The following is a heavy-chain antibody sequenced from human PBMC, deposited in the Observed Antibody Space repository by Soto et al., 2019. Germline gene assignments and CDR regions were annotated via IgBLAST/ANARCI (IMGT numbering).Heavy chain of an antibody. D-gene: IGHD1-1*01. V-gene: IGHV3-15*07. CDR1: GFTFSNAW. CDR3: ILGWPYDDGWFAP. J-gene: IGHJ5*02. CDR2: IKSKTDGGTT. Sequence: EVQLVESGGGLVKPGGSLRLSCAASGFTFSNAWMNWVRQAPGKGLEWVGRIKSKTDGGTTDSAAPVKARFTISRDESKTALYLQMNSLKSEDPAVYYCILGWPYDDGWFAPWGQGTLVTVSS.